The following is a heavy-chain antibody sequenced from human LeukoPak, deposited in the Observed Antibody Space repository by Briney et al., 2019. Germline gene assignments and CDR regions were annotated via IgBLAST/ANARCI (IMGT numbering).Heavy chain of an antibody. V-gene: IGHV1-69*13. CDR1: GGTFSSYA. CDR2: IIPIFGTA. CDR3: ARGQPGGITIFGVVIPRPAYYYYGMDV. D-gene: IGHD3-3*01. Sequence: SVKVSCKASGGTFSSYAISWVRQAPGQGLEWMGGIIPIFGTANYAQKFQGRVTITADESTSTAYMELSSLRSEDTAVYYCARGQPGGITIFGVVIPRPAYYYYGMDVWGQGTTVTVSS. J-gene: IGHJ6*02.